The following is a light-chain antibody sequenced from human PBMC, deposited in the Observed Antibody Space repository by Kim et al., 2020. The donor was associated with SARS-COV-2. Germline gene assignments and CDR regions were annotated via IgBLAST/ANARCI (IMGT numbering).Light chain of an antibody. Sequence: GQSITISCTGTSSDAGGYNYVTWYQQHPGKAPKVIIYDVSKRPSGIPDRFSGSKSGNPASLTISGLQTEDEGDYHCCSYAGSNSLVFGGGTQLTVL. CDR3: CSYAGSNSLV. CDR2: DVS. CDR1: SSDAGGYNY. J-gene: IGLJ2*01. V-gene: IGLV2-11*03.